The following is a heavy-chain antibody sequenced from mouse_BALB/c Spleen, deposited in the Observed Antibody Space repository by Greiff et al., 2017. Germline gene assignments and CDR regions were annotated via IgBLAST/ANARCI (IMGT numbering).Heavy chain of an antibody. Sequence: VQLQQSGAELVRPGALVKLSCKASGFNIKDYYMHWVKQRPEQGLEWIGWIDPENGNTIYDPKFQGKASITADTSSNTAYLQLSSLTSEDTAVYYCAPCYFDYWGQGTTLTVSS. CDR1: GFNIKDYY. J-gene: IGHJ2*01. CDR2: IDPENGNT. CDR3: APCYFDY. V-gene: IGHV14-1*02.